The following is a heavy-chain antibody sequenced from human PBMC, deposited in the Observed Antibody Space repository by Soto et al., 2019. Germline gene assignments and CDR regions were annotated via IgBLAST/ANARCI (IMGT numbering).Heavy chain of an antibody. V-gene: IGHV1-8*02. J-gene: IGHJ6*02. Sequence: ASVKVSCKTSGYDFTAYDINWVRQASGQGLEWMGWMNPINGATGSARRFQGRVSMTRNTATGTAYLELTSLRSDDTGVYYCGRGPSPRAPAGGAPYYYAMDVWGQGTTVTVSS. CDR3: GRGPSPRAPAGGAPYYYAMDV. CDR1: GYDFTAYD. D-gene: IGHD6-13*01. CDR2: MNPINGAT.